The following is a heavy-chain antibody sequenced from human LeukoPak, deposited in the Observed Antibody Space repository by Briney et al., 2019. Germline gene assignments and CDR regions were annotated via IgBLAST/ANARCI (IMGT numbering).Heavy chain of an antibody. D-gene: IGHD3-22*01. Sequence: AGGSLRLSCAASGFTFSSYWMSWVRQAPRKGLEWVANIKDDGSEKYYVDSVKGRFTISRDDAKNSLYLQMNSLRAEDTAVYYCASYDGSDFDIWGQGTMVTVSS. CDR1: GFTFSSYW. CDR2: IKDDGSEK. CDR3: ASYDGSDFDI. J-gene: IGHJ3*02. V-gene: IGHV3-7*01.